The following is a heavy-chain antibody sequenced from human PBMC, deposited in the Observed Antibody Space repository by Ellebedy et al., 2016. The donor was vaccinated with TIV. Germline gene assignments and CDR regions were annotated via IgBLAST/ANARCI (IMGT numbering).Heavy chain of an antibody. J-gene: IGHJ4*02. CDR1: GYSFTSYW. D-gene: IGHD3-10*01. V-gene: IGHV5-10-1*01. CDR2: IDPSDSYT. Sequence: GESLKISXKGSGYSFTSYWISWVRQMPGKGLEWMGRIDPSDSYTNYSPSFQGHVTISADKSISTAYLQWSSLKASDTAMYYCAAGPDYYGSGTGSDFDYWGQGTLVTVSS. CDR3: AAGPDYYGSGTGSDFDY.